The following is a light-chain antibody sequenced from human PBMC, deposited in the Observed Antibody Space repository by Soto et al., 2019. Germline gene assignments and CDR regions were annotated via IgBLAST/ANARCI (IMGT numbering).Light chain of an antibody. J-gene: IGKJ2*01. CDR1: QSVTSNY. CDR3: QQYGRSPLLYT. V-gene: IGKV3-20*01. CDR2: GAS. Sequence: EIVLTQSPGTLSLSPGEGATLSGRASQSVTSNYLAWYQQKPGQAPRLLIYGASTRAAGVPDRFSGSGSGTDFTLTITRLEPEDFAVYYCQQYGRSPLLYTFGQGTKLGVK.